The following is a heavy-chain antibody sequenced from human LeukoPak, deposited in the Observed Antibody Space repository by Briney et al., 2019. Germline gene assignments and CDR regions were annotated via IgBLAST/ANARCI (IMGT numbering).Heavy chain of an antibody. CDR3: ARAVLVAGAYYFDY. CDR1: GFTFSDYY. V-gene: IGHV3-11*01. Sequence: SGGSLRLSCAASGFTFSDYYMSWIRQAPGKGLEWVSYISSSSSTIYYADSVKGRFTISRDNTKNSLYLQMNSLRAEDTAVYYCARAVLVAGAYYFDYWGQGTLVTVSS. J-gene: IGHJ4*02. D-gene: IGHD6-19*01. CDR2: ISSSSSTI.